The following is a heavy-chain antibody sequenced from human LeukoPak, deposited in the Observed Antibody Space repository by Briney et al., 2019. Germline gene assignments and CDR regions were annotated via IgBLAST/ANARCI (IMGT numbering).Heavy chain of an antibody. D-gene: IGHD3-10*01. J-gene: IGHJ6*02. CDR3: ARAPPRLSPMALDYYYYPMDV. Sequence: KPSETLSLTCTVSGGSVSSASYYWSWIRQPPGKGLEWIGYIYYSGSTNYNPSLKSRVTLSLDTSRNQFSLKLSSVTAADTAVYFCARAPPRLSPMALDYYYYPMDVWGQGTAVTVSS. CDR1: GGSVSSASYY. CDR2: IYYSGST. V-gene: IGHV4-61*01.